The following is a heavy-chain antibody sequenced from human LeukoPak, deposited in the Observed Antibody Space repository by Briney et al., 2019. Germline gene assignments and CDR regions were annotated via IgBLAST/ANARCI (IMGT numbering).Heavy chain of an antibody. D-gene: IGHD6-19*01. V-gene: IGHV3-23*01. CDR1: GFTFSSYA. CDR2: ISGSGGST. Sequence: AGGSLRLSCAASGFTFSSYAMSWVRQAPGKGLEWVSAISGSGGSTYYADSVKGRFTISRDNSKNTLYLQMNSLRAEDTAVYYCAKGSAVAGTGWFDPWGQGTLVTVSS. J-gene: IGHJ5*02. CDR3: AKGSAVAGTGWFDP.